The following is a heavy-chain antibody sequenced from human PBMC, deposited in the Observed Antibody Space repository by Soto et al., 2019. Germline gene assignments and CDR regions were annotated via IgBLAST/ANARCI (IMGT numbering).Heavy chain of an antibody. CDR2: IYYSGST. J-gene: IGHJ5*02. CDR1: GGSISSYY. D-gene: IGHD6-19*01. CDR3: ARQHRGSYSSGLDWFDP. V-gene: IGHV4-59*08. Sequence: QVQLQESGPGLVKPSETLSLTCTVSGGSISSYYWSWIRQPPGKGLEWIGYIYYSGSTNYNPSPKSRVTISVDTSKNQFSLKLSSVTAADTAVYYCARQHRGSYSSGLDWFDPWGQGTLVTVSS.